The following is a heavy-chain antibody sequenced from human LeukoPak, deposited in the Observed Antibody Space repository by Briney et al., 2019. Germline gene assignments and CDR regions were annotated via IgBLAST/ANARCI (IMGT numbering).Heavy chain of an antibody. CDR1: GGSFSGYY. J-gene: IGHJ3*02. CDR3: ARRKPNVLEWPPLDAFDI. D-gene: IGHD3-3*01. Sequence: SETLSLTCAVYGGSFSGYYWSWIRQPPVKGLEWIGSIYYSGSTYYNPSLKSRVTISVDTSKNQFSLKLSSVTAADTAVYYCARRKPNVLEWPPLDAFDIWGQGTMVTVSS. CDR2: IYYSGST. V-gene: IGHV4-34*01.